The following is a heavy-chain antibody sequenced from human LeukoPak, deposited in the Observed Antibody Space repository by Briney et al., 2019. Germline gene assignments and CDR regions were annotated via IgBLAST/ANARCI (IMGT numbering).Heavy chain of an antibody. D-gene: IGHD4-17*01. J-gene: IGHJ4*02. CDR1: GFTFSGST. V-gene: IGHV3-73*01. CDR2: IRNKANSYGT. Sequence: PGGSLRLSCAASGFTFSGSTIHWVRQASGKGLGWVGRIRNKANSYGTAYAASVRGRFIVSRDDSKNAAYLQMNSLKTDDTAVYYCTGQPNYGDYPYWGQGTLVTVSS. CDR3: TGQPNYGDYPY.